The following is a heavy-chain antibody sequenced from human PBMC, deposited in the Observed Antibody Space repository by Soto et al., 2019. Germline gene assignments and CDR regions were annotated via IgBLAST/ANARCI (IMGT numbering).Heavy chain of an antibody. J-gene: IGHJ4*02. D-gene: IGHD5-18*01. V-gene: IGHV4-59*08. CDR2: IYYSGST. CDR1: GGSISSYY. Sequence: QVQLQESGPGLVKPSETLSLTCTVSGGSISSYYWSWIRQPPGKGLEWIGYIYYSGSTNYNPSLKSRVTISVDTSKNQFSLKLSSVTAVDTAVYYCARRRGYSFDYWGQGTLVTVSS. CDR3: ARRRGYSFDY.